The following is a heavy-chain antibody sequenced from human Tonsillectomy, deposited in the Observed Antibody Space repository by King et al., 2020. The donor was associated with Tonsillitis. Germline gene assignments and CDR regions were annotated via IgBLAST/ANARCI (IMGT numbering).Heavy chain of an antibody. CDR2: IYYSGST. D-gene: IGHD3-22*01. J-gene: IGHJ6*02. Sequence: QLQESGPGLVKPSETLSLTCTVSGGSIGSSSYYWGWIRQPPGKGLECIGSIYYSGSTYYNPSLKSRVTISVDTSKNQFSLKLSSVTAADTAVYYWARDDNSGYDYYVYGMDVWGQGTTVTVSS. CDR3: ARDDNSGYDYYVYGMDV. CDR1: GGSIGSSSYY. V-gene: IGHV4-39*07.